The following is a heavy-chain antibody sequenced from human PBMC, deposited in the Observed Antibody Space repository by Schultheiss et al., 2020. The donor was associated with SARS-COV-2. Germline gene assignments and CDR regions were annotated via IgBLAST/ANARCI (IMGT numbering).Heavy chain of an antibody. V-gene: IGHV6-1*01. Sequence: SQTLSLTCAISGDSVSSNSAAWNWIRQSPSRGLEWLGRTYYRSKWYNDYAVSVKSRITINPDTSKNQFSLQLNSVTPEDTAVYYCARDSRRGIAARPLGGYYGMDVWGQGTTVTVSS. CDR3: ARDSRRGIAARPLGGYYGMDV. J-gene: IGHJ6*02. D-gene: IGHD6-6*01. CDR2: TYYRSKWYN. CDR1: GDSVSSNSAA.